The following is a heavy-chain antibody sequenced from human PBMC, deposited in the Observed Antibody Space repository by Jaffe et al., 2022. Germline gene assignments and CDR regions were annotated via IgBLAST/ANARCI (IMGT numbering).Heavy chain of an antibody. D-gene: IGHD2-2*01. CDR2: IIPIFGTA. CDR3: ARTLGYCSSTSCSPGDY. J-gene: IGHJ4*02. V-gene: IGHV1-69*01. Sequence: QVQLVQSGAEVKKPGSSVKVSCKASGGTFSSYAISWVRQAPGQGLEWMGGIIPIFGTANYAQKFQGRVTITADESTSTAYMELSSLRSEDTAVYYCARTLGYCSSTSCSPGDYWGQGTLVTVSS. CDR1: GGTFSSYA.